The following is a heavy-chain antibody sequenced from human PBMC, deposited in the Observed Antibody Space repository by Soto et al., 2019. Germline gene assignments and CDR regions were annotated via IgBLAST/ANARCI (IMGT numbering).Heavy chain of an antibody. J-gene: IGHJ5*02. V-gene: IGHV4-30-4*01. CDR2: IYYSGST. CDR3: ARDGFWSGYSGAWFDP. CDR1: GGSISSGDYY. D-gene: IGHD3-3*01. Sequence: SETLSLTCTVSGGSISSGDYYWSWIRQPPGKGLEWIGYIYYSGSTYYNPSLKSRVTISVDTSKNQFSLKLSSVTAADTAVYYCARDGFWSGYSGAWFDPWGQRTLVTVTS.